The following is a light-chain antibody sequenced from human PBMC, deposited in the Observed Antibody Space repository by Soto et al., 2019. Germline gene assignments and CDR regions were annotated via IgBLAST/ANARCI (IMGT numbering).Light chain of an antibody. V-gene: IGKV1-5*03. Sequence: DIQMTQSPSTLSASVGDRVTITCRASQSISSWLAWYQQKPGKAPKLLIYKASSLESGVPSRFSGSGSGTEFTLTISSLQPDDFATYYCQHYNSYLWTFGQGTKV. CDR2: KAS. CDR1: QSISSW. CDR3: QHYNSYLWT. J-gene: IGKJ1*01.